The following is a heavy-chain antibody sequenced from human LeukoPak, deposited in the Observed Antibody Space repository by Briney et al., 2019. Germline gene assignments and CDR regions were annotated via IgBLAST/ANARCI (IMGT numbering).Heavy chain of an antibody. CDR1: GGSITSYY. CDR2: VSYSGST. D-gene: IGHD3-10*01. CDR3: ARLELRHLAMDV. V-gene: IGHV4-59*08. Sequence: SGTLSLTCTVSGGSITSYYWSWIRQPPGKGLEWIGYVSYSGSTNYIPSLKSRVTISLDTSKNQFSLKLGSVTAADTAVYYCARLELRHLAMDVWGQGTTVTVSS. J-gene: IGHJ6*02.